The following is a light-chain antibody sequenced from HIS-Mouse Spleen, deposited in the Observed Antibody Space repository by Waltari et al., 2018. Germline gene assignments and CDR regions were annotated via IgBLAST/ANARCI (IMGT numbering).Light chain of an antibody. CDR2: EDS. CDR3: YSTDSSGNHRV. CDR1: ALPKKY. J-gene: IGLJ2*01. Sequence: SYELTQPPSVSVSPGQTARITCSGDALPKKYAYWYQQKSGQAPVLVIYEDSKRPSGIPGRFSDSSSGTMATLTISGAQVEDEADYYCYSTDSSGNHRVFGGGTKLTVL. V-gene: IGLV3-10*01.